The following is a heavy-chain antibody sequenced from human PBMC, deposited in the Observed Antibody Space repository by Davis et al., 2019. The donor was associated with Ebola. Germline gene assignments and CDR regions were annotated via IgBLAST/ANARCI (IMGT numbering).Heavy chain of an antibody. V-gene: IGHV1-46*03. Sequence: ASVKVSCKAVGDTLTSYAMTWVRQAPGQGLEWMGMINPNDGRTIYAQKFQGRVTVTRDTSTTTVYMDLSSLRSEDTALYYCTTPGGQDSGYDVFDIWGQGTMVTVSS. D-gene: IGHD5-12*01. CDR2: INPNDGRT. CDR1: GDTLTSYA. CDR3: TTPGGQDSGYDVFDI. J-gene: IGHJ3*02.